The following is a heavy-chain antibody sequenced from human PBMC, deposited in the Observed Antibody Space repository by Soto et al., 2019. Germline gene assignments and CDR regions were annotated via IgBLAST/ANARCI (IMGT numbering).Heavy chain of an antibody. CDR2: IYYSGST. V-gene: IGHV4-61*01. D-gene: IGHD3-22*01. CDR1: GGSVSSGSYY. J-gene: IGHJ4*02. Sequence: QVQLQESGPGLVKPSETLSLTCTVSGGSVSSGSYYWSWIRQPPGKGLEWIGYIYYSGSTNYNPSLKSRVTISVDTSKNQFSLKLSSVTAADTAVYYCARDEVVTHPAREDWGQGTLVTVSS. CDR3: ARDEVVTHPARED.